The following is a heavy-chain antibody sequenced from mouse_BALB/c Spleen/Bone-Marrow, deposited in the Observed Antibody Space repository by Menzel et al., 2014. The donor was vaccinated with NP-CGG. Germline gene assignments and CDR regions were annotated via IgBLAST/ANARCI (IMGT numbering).Heavy chain of an antibody. J-gene: IGHJ4*01. V-gene: IGHV5-6-5*01. CDR3: AGITTVDY. CDR1: GFTFXGYA. D-gene: IGHD1-1*01. Sequence: EVMLVESGGGLVKPGGSLKLSCAASGFTFXGYAMSWVRQTPEKRLEWVASISSGGTTYYPDSVKGRFTISRDNARNILYLQMSSLRSEDTAMYYCAGITTVDYWGQGTSVTVSS. CDR2: ISSGGTT.